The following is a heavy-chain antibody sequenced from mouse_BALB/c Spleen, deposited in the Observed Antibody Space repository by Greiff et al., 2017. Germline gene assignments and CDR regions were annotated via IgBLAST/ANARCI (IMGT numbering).Heavy chain of an antibody. CDR2: ISYSGST. J-gene: IGHJ3*01. CDR1: GYSITSDYA. Sequence: DVKLKESGPGLVKPSQSLSLTCTVTGYSITSDYAWNWIRQFPGNKLEWMGYISYSGSTSYNPSLKSRISITRDTSKNQFFLQLNSVTTEDTATYYCARGMDYDYSWFAYWGQGTLVTVSA. V-gene: IGHV3-2*02. CDR3: ARGMDYDYSWFAY. D-gene: IGHD2-4*01.